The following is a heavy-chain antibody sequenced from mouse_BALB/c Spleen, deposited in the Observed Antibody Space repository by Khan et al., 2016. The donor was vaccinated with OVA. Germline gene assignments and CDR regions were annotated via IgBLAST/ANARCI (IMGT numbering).Heavy chain of an antibody. CDR3: GRIPSPPYHFDY. V-gene: IGHV1-4*01. Sequence: QVQLKESGAELARPGASVKMSCKASGYTFTNYTIHWVKQRPGQGLEWIGYINPSSGYTNYNQNYNDKATLTTDRSSSTAYMQLSRLTSDDSAVYYGGRIPSPPYHFDYWGQGTTLTVSS. CDR2: INPSSGYT. CDR1: GYTFTNYT. J-gene: IGHJ2*01.